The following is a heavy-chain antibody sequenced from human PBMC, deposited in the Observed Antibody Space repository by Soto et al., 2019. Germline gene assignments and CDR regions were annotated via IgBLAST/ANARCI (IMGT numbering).Heavy chain of an antibody. CDR3: AREAGYCSSTSCSRLMGWFDP. V-gene: IGHV4-4*07. J-gene: IGHJ5*02. D-gene: IGHD2-2*01. Sequence: ETLSLSGAVSGDSIINYYWNWIRQPSGKGLEWIGHVDGSGNTNYNPSLKSRVTMSVDTSKNQFSLILTSVTAADKAVYYCAREAGYCSSTSCSRLMGWFDPWGQGTLVTVSS. CDR1: GDSIINYY. CDR2: VDGSGNT.